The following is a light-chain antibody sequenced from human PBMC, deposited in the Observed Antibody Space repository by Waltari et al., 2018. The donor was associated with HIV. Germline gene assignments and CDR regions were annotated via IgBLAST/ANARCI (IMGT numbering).Light chain of an antibody. CDR1: SSNIGSKY. CDR2: RNK. Sequence: QSVLTQPPSASGTPGQRVTISCSGSSSNIGSKYVYWYQQLPGTAPKLLIHRNKQRPSGVPDRVSGSKSGTSASLAISGLRSEDEADYYCAAWDDSLSGFWVFGGGTKLTVL. V-gene: IGLV1-47*01. J-gene: IGLJ3*02. CDR3: AAWDDSLSGFWV.